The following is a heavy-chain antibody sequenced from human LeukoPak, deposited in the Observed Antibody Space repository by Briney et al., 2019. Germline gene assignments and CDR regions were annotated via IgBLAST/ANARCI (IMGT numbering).Heavy chain of an antibody. CDR3: ARLNYMDV. V-gene: IGHV4-34*01. CDR2: INHSGST. J-gene: IGHJ6*03. CDR1: GGSFSGYY. Sequence: SETLSLTCAVYGGSFSGYYWSWIRQPLGKGLEWIGEINHSGSTNYNPSLKSRVTISVDTSKNQFSLKLSSATAADTAVYYCARLNYMDVWGKGTTVTISS.